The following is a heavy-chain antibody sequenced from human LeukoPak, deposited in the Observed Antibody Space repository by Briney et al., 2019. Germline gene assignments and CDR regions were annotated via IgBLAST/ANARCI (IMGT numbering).Heavy chain of an antibody. CDR3: ARGPGRDGYNYDWFDP. Sequence: SVKVSCKASGGTFISYAISWVRQAPGQGLEWMGGIIPIFGTANYAQKFQGRVTITADESTSTAYMELSSLRSEDTAVYYCARGPGRDGYNYDWFDPWGQGTLVTVSS. CDR1: GGTFISYA. D-gene: IGHD5-24*01. CDR2: IIPIFGTA. J-gene: IGHJ5*02. V-gene: IGHV1-69*13.